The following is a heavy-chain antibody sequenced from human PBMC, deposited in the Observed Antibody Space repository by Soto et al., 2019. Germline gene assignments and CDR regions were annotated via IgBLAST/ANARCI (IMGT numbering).Heavy chain of an antibody. Sequence: PSQTLSLTCVISGDSVSSNSAAWNWIRQSPSRGLEWLGRTYYRSKWYNDYAVSVKSRITINPDTSKNQFSLQLNSVTPEDTAVYYCARDTYYYDSSGPDAFDIWGQGTMVTVSS. J-gene: IGHJ3*02. D-gene: IGHD3-22*01. V-gene: IGHV6-1*01. CDR2: TYYRSKWYN. CDR1: GDSVSSNSAA. CDR3: ARDTYYYDSSGPDAFDI.